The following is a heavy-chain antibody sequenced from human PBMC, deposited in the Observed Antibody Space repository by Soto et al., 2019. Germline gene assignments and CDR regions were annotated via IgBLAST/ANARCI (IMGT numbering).Heavy chain of an antibody. CDR2: INPSGGST. J-gene: IGHJ4*02. D-gene: IGHD3-10*01. CDR3: AVTYGSGSYIPTRKYSGYDYPLYFDY. V-gene: IGHV1-46*01. Sequence: GASVKVSFKASGYTFSSYYMHWVRQAPGQGLEWMGIINPSGGSTSYAQKFQGRVTMTRDTSTSTVYMELSSLRSEDTAVYYCAVTYGSGSYIPTRKYSGYDYPLYFDYWGQGTLVTVSS. CDR1: GYTFSSYY.